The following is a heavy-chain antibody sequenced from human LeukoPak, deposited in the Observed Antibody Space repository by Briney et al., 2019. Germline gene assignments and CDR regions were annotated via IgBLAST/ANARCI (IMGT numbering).Heavy chain of an antibody. CDR1: GFTFSSYT. V-gene: IGHV3-7*03. Sequence: SGGSLRLSCAASGFTFSSYTMNWVRQAPGKGLEWVANIKQDGSEKNYVDSVKGRFTTSRDNAKNSLYLQMNSLRAEDTAVYYCASGLELDYWGQGTLVTVSS. CDR3: ASGLELDY. CDR2: IKQDGSEK. J-gene: IGHJ4*02.